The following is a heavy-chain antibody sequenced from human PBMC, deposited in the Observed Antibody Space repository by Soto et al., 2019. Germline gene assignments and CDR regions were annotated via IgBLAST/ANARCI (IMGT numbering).Heavy chain of an antibody. CDR3: ARERLSSSGGNWFDP. Sequence: GGSLRLSCAASGFTFRSYDMHWVRQATGKGLEWVSAIGTAGDTYYPGSVKGRFTISRENAKNSLYLQMNSLRAEDTAVYYCARERLSSSGGNWFDPWGQGTLVTVSS. J-gene: IGHJ5*02. D-gene: IGHD6-6*01. CDR2: IGTAGDT. V-gene: IGHV3-13*01. CDR1: GFTFRSYD.